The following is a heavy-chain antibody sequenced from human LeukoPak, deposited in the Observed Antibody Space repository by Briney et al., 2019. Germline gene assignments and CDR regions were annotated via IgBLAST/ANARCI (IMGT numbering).Heavy chain of an antibody. Sequence: GGSLRLSCAASGFTFSSYAMHRVRQAPGKGLEGVAVISYDGSNKYYADSVKGRFTISRDNSKTTLYLQMHSLRAEDTAVYYCARDATLVAVAGTLDYWGQGTLVTVSS. CDR1: GFTFSSYA. CDR2: ISYDGSNK. D-gene: IGHD6-19*01. J-gene: IGHJ4*02. CDR3: ARDATLVAVAGTLDY. V-gene: IGHV3-30*04.